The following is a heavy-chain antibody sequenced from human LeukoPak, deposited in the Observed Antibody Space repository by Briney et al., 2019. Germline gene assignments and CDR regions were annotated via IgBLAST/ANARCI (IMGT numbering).Heavy chain of an antibody. V-gene: IGHV1-2*02. Sequence: GASVKVSCKASGYTFTDYYIHWLRQAPGQGLEWMGWINPNSGGTNYAQKFQGRVTMTRDTSISTAYMELSRLRSDDTAVYYCARDKKTTEYYYYYYMDVWGKGTTVTVSS. D-gene: IGHD4-17*01. CDR3: ARDKKTTEYYYYYYMDV. J-gene: IGHJ6*03. CDR1: GYTFTDYY. CDR2: INPNSGGT.